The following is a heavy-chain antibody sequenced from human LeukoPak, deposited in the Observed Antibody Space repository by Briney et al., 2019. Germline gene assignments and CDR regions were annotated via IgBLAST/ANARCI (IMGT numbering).Heavy chain of an antibody. CDR1: GGSISSSSYY. D-gene: IGHD6-19*01. V-gene: IGHV4-39*01. CDR2: IYYSGST. Sequence: SETLSLTCTVSGGSISSSSYYWGWIRQPPGKGLEWIGSIYYSGSTYYNPSLKSRVTISVDTSKNQFSLKLSSVTAADTAVYYCARQSIAVAPLVRWGQGTLVTVSS. J-gene: IGHJ4*02. CDR3: ARQSIAVAPLVR.